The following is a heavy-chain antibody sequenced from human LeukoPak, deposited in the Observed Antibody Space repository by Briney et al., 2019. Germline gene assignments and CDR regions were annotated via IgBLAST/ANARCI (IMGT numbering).Heavy chain of an antibody. CDR2: ISSSGSTI. V-gene: IGHV3-11*01. Sequence: GGSLRLSCAASGFTFSDYYMSWIRQAPGKGLEWVSYISSSGSTIYYADSVKGRFTISRDNAKNSLYLQMNSLRAEDTAVYYCARDHLIYCSSTSCYIHYYYYGMDVWGQGTTVTVSS. CDR3: ARDHLIYCSSTSCYIHYYYYGMDV. CDR1: GFTFSDYY. D-gene: IGHD2-2*02. J-gene: IGHJ6*02.